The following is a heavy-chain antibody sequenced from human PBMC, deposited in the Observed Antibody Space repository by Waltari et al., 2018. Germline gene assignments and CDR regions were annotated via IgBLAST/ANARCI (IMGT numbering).Heavy chain of an antibody. V-gene: IGHV3-53*01. CDR2: IYSGGGTT. Sequence: EVQLVESGGGLIQPGGSLRLSCAASGFHVLRHYMSWVRQAPGKGLEWVSVIYSGGGTTSYADSVKGRFTISRDDTRNIVYLQMNSLRADDTAVYYCARDRGASGYDFDYWGQGVLVTVSS. D-gene: IGHD5-12*01. J-gene: IGHJ4*02. CDR1: GFHVLRHY. CDR3: ARDRGASGYDFDY.